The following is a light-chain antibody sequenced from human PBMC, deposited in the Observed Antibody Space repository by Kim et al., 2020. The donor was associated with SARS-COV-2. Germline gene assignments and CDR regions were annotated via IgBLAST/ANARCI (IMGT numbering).Light chain of an antibody. V-gene: IGKV1-33*01. Sequence: SASVGDRVTITCQASHDIRNYVNWYQLKPGKAPKLLIYAASSFETGVPSRFSGSGSGTHFIFTINSLQPEDVATYFCQQFDNPITFGQGTRLEIK. CDR3: QQFDNPIT. CDR2: AAS. J-gene: IGKJ5*01. CDR1: HDIRNY.